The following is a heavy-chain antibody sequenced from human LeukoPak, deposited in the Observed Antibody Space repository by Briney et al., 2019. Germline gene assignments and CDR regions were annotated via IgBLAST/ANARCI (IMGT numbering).Heavy chain of an antibody. D-gene: IGHD1-26*01. Sequence: ASVKVSCKASGYTFTGYYTHWVRQAPGQGLEWMGWINPNSGGTNYAQKFQGRVTMTRDTSISTAYMELSRLRSDDTAVYYCARAPRYSGSYNPRWFDPWGQGTLVTVSS. CDR1: GYTFTGYY. CDR2: INPNSGGT. J-gene: IGHJ5*02. V-gene: IGHV1-2*02. CDR3: ARAPRYSGSYNPRWFDP.